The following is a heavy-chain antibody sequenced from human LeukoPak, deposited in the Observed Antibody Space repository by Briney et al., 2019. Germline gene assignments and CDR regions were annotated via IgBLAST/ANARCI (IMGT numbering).Heavy chain of an antibody. V-gene: IGHV2-5*01. Sequence: SGPTLLNPTQTLTLTSTFSGFSLSTPGVGVGWIRQPPGKALEWLALIYCNGDKRYSPSLKIRITITKDTSKNKVGLNMTNMDPVDTATYYGAHSPREGSWFDPWGQGTLVTVSS. CDR3: AHSPREGSWFDP. CDR1: GFSLSTPGVG. CDR2: IYCNGDK. J-gene: IGHJ5*02. D-gene: IGHD5-24*01.